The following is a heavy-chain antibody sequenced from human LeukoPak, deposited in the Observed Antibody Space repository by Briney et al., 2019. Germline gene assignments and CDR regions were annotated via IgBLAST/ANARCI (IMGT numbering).Heavy chain of an antibody. Sequence: GGSLRLSCAASGFTFSGYGMHWVRQAPGKGPEWVAVIWYDGNNKYYANSVKGRFIISRDNYKSTLYLQMNSLRAEDTALYYCAKGGFHDFWTGTSDALDIWGQGTMVTV. J-gene: IGHJ3*02. D-gene: IGHD3-3*01. CDR3: AKGGFHDFWTGTSDALDI. CDR1: GFTFSGYG. CDR2: IWYDGNNK. V-gene: IGHV3-33*06.